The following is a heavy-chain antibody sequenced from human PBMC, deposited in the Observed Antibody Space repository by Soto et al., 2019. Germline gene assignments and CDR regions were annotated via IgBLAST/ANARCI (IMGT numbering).Heavy chain of an antibody. J-gene: IGHJ6*02. D-gene: IGHD3-3*01. V-gene: IGHV3-48*02. CDR1: GFTFSSYH. Sequence: EVQLVESGGGLVQPGGSLRLSCAASGFTFSSYHMNWVRQAPGKGREWISYISSSSSTIFYADSVTGRFTISRDNAKNPLHLQMSSLRDEDTAVYYCAREPIIRSTYGMDVWGQGTTVTVSS. CDR3: AREPIIRSTYGMDV. CDR2: ISSSSSTI.